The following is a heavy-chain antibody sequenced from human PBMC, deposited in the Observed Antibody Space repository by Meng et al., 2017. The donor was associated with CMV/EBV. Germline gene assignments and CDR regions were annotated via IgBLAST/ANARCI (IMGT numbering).Heavy chain of an antibody. V-gene: IGHV3-74*01. CDR1: GFTFSSHW. J-gene: IGHJ5*02. Sequence: GESLKISCAASGFTFSSHWMHWVRQAPGKGLVWVSRINSDGSSTSYADSVKGRFTISRDNAKNTLYLQMNSLRAEDTAVYYCARGGANMVRGLLDWFDPWGQGTLVTVSS. CDR2: INSDGSST. CDR3: ARGGANMVRGLLDWFDP. D-gene: IGHD3-10*01.